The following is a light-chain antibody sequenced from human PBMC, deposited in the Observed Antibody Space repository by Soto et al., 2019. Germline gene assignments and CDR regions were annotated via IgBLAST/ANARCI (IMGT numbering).Light chain of an antibody. V-gene: IGLV2-8*01. CDR1: SSDVGGYNY. CDR3: SSFAGGGNPVL. CDR2: EVT. Sequence: QSALTQPPSASGSLGQSVTISCTGTSSDVGGYNYVSWHQQHPGKAPKAMIYEVTKRPPGVPDRFSGSKSGNTASLTVSGVQAEDEADYYCSSFAGGGNPVLLGGGTKLTVL. J-gene: IGLJ2*01.